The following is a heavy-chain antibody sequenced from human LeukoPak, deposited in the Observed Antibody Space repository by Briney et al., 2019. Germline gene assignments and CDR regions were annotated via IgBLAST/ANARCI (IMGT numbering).Heavy chain of an antibody. J-gene: IGHJ4*02. CDR1: GGTFSSYA. CDR2: IIPIFGTA. CDR3: ARWIYSGSYFDY. Sequence: ASVKVSCKASGGTFSSYAISWVRQAPGQGLEWMGGIIPIFGTANYAQKFQGRVTITADKSTSTAYMELSSLRSEDMAVYYCARWIYSGSYFDYWGQGTLVTVSS. D-gene: IGHD1-26*01. V-gene: IGHV1-69*06.